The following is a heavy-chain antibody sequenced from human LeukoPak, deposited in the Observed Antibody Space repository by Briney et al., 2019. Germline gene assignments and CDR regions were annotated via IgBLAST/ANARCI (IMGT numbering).Heavy chain of an antibody. Sequence: GGSLRLSCAAAGSTFSSFAMNWVLQAPGKGLKWVSTITGSGSTTFYADSVKGRFTISRDNSKKTLFLQMNSLRAEDTAVYFCAKQIVVVTAGMNYFDNWGQGTLVTVSS. J-gene: IGHJ4*02. CDR1: GSTFSSFA. V-gene: IGHV3-23*01. D-gene: IGHD2-15*01. CDR2: ITGSGSTT. CDR3: AKQIVVVTAGMNYFDN.